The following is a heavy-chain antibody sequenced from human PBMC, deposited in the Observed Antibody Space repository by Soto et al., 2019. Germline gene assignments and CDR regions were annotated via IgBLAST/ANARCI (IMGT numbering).Heavy chain of an antibody. J-gene: IGHJ6*03. CDR1: GGSISSGGYY. CDR3: ARAPPTKLGYYYYMDV. D-gene: IGHD7-27*01. CDR2: IYYSGST. Sequence: SETRSLTCTVSGGSISSGGYYWSWIRQHPGKGLEWIGYIYYSGSTYYNPSLKSRVTISVDTSKNQFSLKLSSVTAADTAVYYCARAPPTKLGYYYYMDVWGKGTTVTISS. V-gene: IGHV4-31*03.